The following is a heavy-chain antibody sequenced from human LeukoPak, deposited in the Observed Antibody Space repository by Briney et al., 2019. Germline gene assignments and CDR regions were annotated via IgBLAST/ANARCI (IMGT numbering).Heavy chain of an antibody. CDR2: IYYSGST. D-gene: IGHD3-22*01. CDR3: VRLFYYDSRGPPS. CDR1: GGSIRSSNYY. J-gene: IGHJ5*02. V-gene: IGHV4-39*01. Sequence: SETLSLTCNVLGGSIRSSNYYRGWIRQPPGKGLEWIVSIYYSGSTYYNPSLKGRGTMSVDTSDNQFSLKLTSATATDTAVYYCVRLFYYDSRGPPSWGQGTLVTVSS.